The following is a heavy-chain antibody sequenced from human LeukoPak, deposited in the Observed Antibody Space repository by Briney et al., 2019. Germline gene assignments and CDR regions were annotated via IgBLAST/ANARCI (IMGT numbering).Heavy chain of an antibody. CDR2: IYPGDSET. Sequence: GESLKISCKASGYTFNNYRIAWVRQMPGEGLDWMGIIYPGDSETTYSPSFQGQVTISVDKSITTAYLQWSALKASDTAMYYCARLDEGFYYDDIGCNFWGQGTQVTVSS. CDR3: ARLDEGFYYDDIGCNF. J-gene: IGHJ4*02. D-gene: IGHD3-22*01. V-gene: IGHV5-51*01. CDR1: GYTFNNYR.